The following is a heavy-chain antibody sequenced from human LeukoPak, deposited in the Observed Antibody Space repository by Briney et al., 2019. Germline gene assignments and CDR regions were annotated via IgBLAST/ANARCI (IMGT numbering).Heavy chain of an antibody. Sequence: PGGSLRLSCAASGFTVSSNYMNWVRQAPGKGLEWVSSISSSSSYIYYADSVKGRFTISRDNAKNSLYLQMNSLRAEDTAVYYCARVGSDFGYYDSSGYFDYWGQGTLVTVSS. CDR2: ISSSSSYI. D-gene: IGHD3-22*01. CDR3: ARVGSDFGYYDSSGYFDY. V-gene: IGHV3-21*01. CDR1: GFTVSSNY. J-gene: IGHJ4*02.